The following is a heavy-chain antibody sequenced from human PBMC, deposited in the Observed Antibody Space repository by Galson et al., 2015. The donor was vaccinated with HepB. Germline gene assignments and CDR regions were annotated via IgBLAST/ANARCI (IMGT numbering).Heavy chain of an antibody. CDR2: ISNDGSLS. D-gene: IGHD2-2*01. Sequence: SLRLSCAASGFTFSRYAWHWIRQAPGKGLEWVAVISNDGSLSHYADAANGRFTISRDNSGSTLYLHMNTLGPEDTALYFCARAENYAWHNFDFWGQGSLVIVSS. CDR1: GFTFSRYA. CDR3: ARAENYAWHNFDF. J-gene: IGHJ4*02. V-gene: IGHV3-30-3*01.